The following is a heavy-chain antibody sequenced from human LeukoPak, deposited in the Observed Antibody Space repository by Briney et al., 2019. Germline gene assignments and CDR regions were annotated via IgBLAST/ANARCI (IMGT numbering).Heavy chain of an antibody. CDR2: IYSGGST. J-gene: IGHJ3*02. CDR1: GFTVSSNY. D-gene: IGHD3-22*01. V-gene: IGHV3-53*01. CDR3: AREYYDNSGGEDAFDI. Sequence: GGSLRLSCAAAGFTVSSNYMNWVRQAPGKGLEWVSVIYSGGSTFYADSVEGRFTISRDNSNNTLYLQMNSLRAEDTAMYYCAREYYDNSGGEDAFDIWGPGTMVTVSS.